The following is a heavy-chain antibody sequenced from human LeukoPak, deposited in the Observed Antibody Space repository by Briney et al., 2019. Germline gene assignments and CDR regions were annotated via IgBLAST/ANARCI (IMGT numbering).Heavy chain of an antibody. CDR3: AKDQGRGYGSGSFSSDY. D-gene: IGHD3-10*01. Sequence: GGSLRLSCAASGFTFSSYAMSWVRQAPGKGLEWVSGISGSASGTNYADSVEGRFTISRDNSKNEVYLQMSSLRAEDTAVYYCAKDQGRGYGSGSFSSDYWGQGTLVTVSS. V-gene: IGHV3-23*01. CDR1: GFTFSSYA. CDR2: ISGSASGT. J-gene: IGHJ4*02.